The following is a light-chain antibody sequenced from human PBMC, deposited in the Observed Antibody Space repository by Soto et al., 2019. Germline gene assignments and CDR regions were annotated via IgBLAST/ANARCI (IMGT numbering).Light chain of an antibody. CDR1: SSDFGGYNY. J-gene: IGLJ1*01. CDR3: SSYTSSSTHYV. Sequence: QSVLTQPASVSGSPGQSITISCTVASSDFGGYNYVSWYQQHPGKAPKLMIYEVSNRPSGVSNRFSGSKSGNTASLTISGLQAEDEADYYCSSYTSSSTHYVFGTGTKVNVL. V-gene: IGLV2-14*01. CDR2: EVS.